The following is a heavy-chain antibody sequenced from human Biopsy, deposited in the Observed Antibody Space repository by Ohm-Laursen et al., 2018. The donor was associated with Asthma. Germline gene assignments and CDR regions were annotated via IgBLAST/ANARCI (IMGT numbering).Heavy chain of an antibody. CDR3: ARTYYDFLTGQVNDAFAL. J-gene: IGHJ3*01. V-gene: IGHV1-3*01. CDR2: INAGDGNT. Sequence: ASVKVSCKSLGGTFNTYVIGWVRQAPGQGLEWMGWINAGDGNTKYSQKFQGRVTITRDTSASTAYMDLRSLRSEDTAMYYCARTYYDFLTGQVNDAFALWGQGTMVTVSS. D-gene: IGHD3-9*01. CDR1: GGTFNTYV.